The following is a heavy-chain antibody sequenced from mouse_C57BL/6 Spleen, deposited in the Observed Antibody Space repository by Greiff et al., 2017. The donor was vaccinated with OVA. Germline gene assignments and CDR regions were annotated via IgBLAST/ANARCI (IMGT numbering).Heavy chain of an antibody. CDR2: INPGSGGT. CDR3: ARDYYYGSSPYYYAMDY. Sequence: VKLMESGAELVRPGTSVKVSCKASGYAFTNYLIEWVKQRPGQGLEWIGVINPGSGGTNYNEKFKGKATLTADKSSSTAYMQLSSLTSEDSAVYFCARDYYYGSSPYYYAMDYWGQGTSVTVSS. CDR1: GYAFTNYL. J-gene: IGHJ4*01. D-gene: IGHD1-1*01. V-gene: IGHV1-54*01.